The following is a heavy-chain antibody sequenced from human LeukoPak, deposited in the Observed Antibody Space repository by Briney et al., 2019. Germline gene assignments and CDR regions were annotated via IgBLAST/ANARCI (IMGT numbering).Heavy chain of an antibody. CDR2: IKQDGSEK. D-gene: IGHD5-12*01. Sequence: GGSLRLSCAASGFTFSSYWMSCVRQAPGKGLEWVANIKQDGSEKYYVDSVKGRFTISRDNAKNSLYLQMNSLRAEDTAVYYCAREARGYSGYDIDYWGQGTLVTVSS. J-gene: IGHJ4*02. CDR3: AREARGYSGYDIDY. CDR1: GFTFSSYW. V-gene: IGHV3-7*01.